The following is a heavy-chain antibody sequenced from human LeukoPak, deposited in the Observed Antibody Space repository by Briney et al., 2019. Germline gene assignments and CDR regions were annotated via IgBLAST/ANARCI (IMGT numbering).Heavy chain of an antibody. CDR2: IKSKTDGGTT. V-gene: IGHV3-15*01. CDR3: TTDGYYYDRDAFDI. D-gene: IGHD3-22*01. J-gene: IGHJ3*02. CDR1: GFTFSNAW. Sequence: PGGSLRPSCAASGFTFSNAWMSWVRQAPGKGLEWVGRIKSKTDGGTTDYAAPVKGRFTISRDGSKNTLYLQMNSLKTEDTAVYYCTTDGYYYDRDAFDIWGQGTMVTVSS.